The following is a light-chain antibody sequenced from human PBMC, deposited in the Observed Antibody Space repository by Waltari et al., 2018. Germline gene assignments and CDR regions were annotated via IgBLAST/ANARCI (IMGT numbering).Light chain of an antibody. CDR3: QHYVRLPVS. V-gene: IGKV3-20*01. J-gene: IGKJ1*01. CDR2: GAS. CDR1: QSVSRS. Sequence: EIVLTQSPGTLSLSPGERATLSCRASQSVSRSLAWYQQKPGQAPRLLIYGASSRATGVPDRFSGSGSGTDFSLTISRLEPEDFAEYYCQHYVRLPVSFGQGTKVEIK.